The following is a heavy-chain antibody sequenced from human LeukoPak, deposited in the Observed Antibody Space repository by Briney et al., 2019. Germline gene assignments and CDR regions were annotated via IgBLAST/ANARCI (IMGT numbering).Heavy chain of an antibody. Sequence: SETLSLTCAVSGGSISSSNWWSWVRQLPGKGLEWIGEIYHSGSTNYNPSLKSRVTISVDKSKNQFSLKLSSVTAADTAVYYCASAGLGELSDHYFDYWGQGTLVTVSS. V-gene: IGHV4-4*02. J-gene: IGHJ4*02. CDR3: ASAGLGELSDHYFDY. CDR2: IYHSGST. CDR1: GGSISSSNW. D-gene: IGHD3-16*02.